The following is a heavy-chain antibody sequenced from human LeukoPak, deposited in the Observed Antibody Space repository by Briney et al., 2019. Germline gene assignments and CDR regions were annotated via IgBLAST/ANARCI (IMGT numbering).Heavy chain of an antibody. CDR1: GYTSTSYD. CDR3: ARGASGSYYEAYYFDY. CDR2: MNPNSGNT. Sequence: ASVKVSCKASGYTSTSYDVNWVRQATGQGLEWTGWMNPNSGNTGYAQKFQGRVTMTRNTSISTAYMELSSLRSEDTAVYYCARGASGSYYEAYYFDYWGQGTLVTVSS. V-gene: IGHV1-8*01. J-gene: IGHJ4*02. D-gene: IGHD1-26*01.